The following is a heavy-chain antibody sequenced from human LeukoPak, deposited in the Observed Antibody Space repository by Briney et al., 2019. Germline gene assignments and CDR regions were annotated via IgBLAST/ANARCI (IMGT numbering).Heavy chain of an antibody. V-gene: IGHV1-69-2*01. Sequence: GASVKVSCKASGYTFTDYYMHWVQQAPGKGLEWMGRVDPEDGETIYAEKFQGRVTITADTSTDTAYTELSSLRSEDTAVYYCARAVAGGDYWGQGTLVTVSS. D-gene: IGHD6-19*01. J-gene: IGHJ4*02. CDR1: GYTFTDYY. CDR2: VDPEDGET. CDR3: ARAVAGGDY.